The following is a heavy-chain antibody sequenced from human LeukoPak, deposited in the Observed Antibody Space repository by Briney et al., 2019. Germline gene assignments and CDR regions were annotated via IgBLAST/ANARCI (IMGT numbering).Heavy chain of an antibody. Sequence: SETLSLTCTVSGGSFTDYYWSWIRQSPGRGLEWIGYINDSGSTTYSPSLRSRATISADTSKSQFSLNLSSVTAADTAVYYCARGIKQGLGEAPAYWGQGALVTVSS. CDR2: INDSGST. J-gene: IGHJ4*02. CDR1: GGSFTDYY. CDR3: ARGIKQGLGEAPAY. V-gene: IGHV4-59*01. D-gene: IGHD3-10*01.